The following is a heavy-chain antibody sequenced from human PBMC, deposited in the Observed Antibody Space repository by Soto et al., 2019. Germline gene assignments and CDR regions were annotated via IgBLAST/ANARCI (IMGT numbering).Heavy chain of an antibody. CDR1: GFSVKRYW. Sequence: GGSLRLSXGASGFSVKRYWMHWVRQAPGKGLVWLSRFGGDENYTDYADSVRGRFTISRDIAKNTIYLQMNSLRAEDTAVYYCGKGKELGVVRYGLDAWGQGTTVTVSS. CDR3: GKGKELGVVRYGLDA. D-gene: IGHD3-3*01. V-gene: IGHV3-74*01. CDR2: FGGDENYT. J-gene: IGHJ6*02.